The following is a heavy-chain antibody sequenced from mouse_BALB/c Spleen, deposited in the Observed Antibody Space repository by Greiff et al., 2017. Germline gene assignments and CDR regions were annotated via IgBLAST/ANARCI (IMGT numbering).Heavy chain of an antibody. CDR1: GYTFTSYW. CDR2: INPSTGYT. V-gene: IGHV1-7*01. D-gene: IGHD4-1*01. CDR3: ARGGMSTATEDWDVEG. Sequence: VMLVESGAELAKPGASVKMSCKASGYTFTSYWMHWVKQRPGQGLEWIGYINPSTGYTEYNQKFKDKATLTADKSSSTAYMQLSSLTSEDSAGQDCARGGMSTATEDWDVEGWGGGRTV. J-gene: IGHJ1*01.